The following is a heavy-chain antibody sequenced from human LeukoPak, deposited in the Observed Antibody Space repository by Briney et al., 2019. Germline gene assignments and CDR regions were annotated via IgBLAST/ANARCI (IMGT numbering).Heavy chain of an antibody. CDR3: ARDGHGVPLDY. D-gene: IGHD4-17*01. J-gene: IGHJ4*02. V-gene: IGHV3-48*01. Sequence: QSGGSLRLSCAASGFTFSSYSMNWVRQAPGKGLEWVSYISSSSGTILYADSVKGRFTISRDNAENSLYLQMNSLRAEDTAVYYCARDGHGVPLDYWGQGTLVTVSP. CDR2: ISSSSGTI. CDR1: GFTFSSYS.